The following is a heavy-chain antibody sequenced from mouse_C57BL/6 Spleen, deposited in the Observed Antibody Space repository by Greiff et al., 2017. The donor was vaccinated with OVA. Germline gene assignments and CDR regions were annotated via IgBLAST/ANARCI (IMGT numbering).Heavy chain of an antibody. V-gene: IGHV14-4*01. CDR2: IDPENGDT. J-gene: IGHJ3*01. D-gene: IGHD2-1*01. Sequence: DVQLQESGAELVRPGASVKLSCTASGFNIKDDYMHWVKQRPEQGLEWIGWIDPENGDTEYASKFQGKATITADTSSNTAYLQLSSLTSEDTAVYYCTVYYGNYVRFAYWGQGTLVTVSA. CDR3: TVYYGNYVRFAY. CDR1: GFNIKDDY.